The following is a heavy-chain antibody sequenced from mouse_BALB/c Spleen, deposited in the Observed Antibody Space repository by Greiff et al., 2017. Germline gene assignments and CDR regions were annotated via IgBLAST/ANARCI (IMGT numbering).Heavy chain of an antibody. D-gene: IGHD1-1*01. J-gene: IGHJ3*01. CDR3: ARDIPHYGSSPAWFAY. Sequence: EVQLVESGGDLVKPGGSLKLSCAASGFTFSSYGMSWVRQTPDKRLEWVATISSGGSYTYYPDSVKGRFTISRDNSQSILYLQMNTLRAEDSATYYCARDIPHYGSSPAWFAYWGQGTLVTVSA. V-gene: IGHV5-6*01. CDR1: GFTFSSYG. CDR2: ISSGGSYT.